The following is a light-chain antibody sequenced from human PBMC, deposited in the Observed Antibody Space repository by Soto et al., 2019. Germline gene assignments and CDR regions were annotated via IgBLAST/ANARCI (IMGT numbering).Light chain of an antibody. V-gene: IGLV1-40*01. J-gene: IGLJ1*01. CDR3: QSYDSSLTGYV. CDR2: GNT. CDR1: SSNIGAGYD. Sequence: QSVLTQPPSVSGAPGQRVTISCTGSSSNIGAGYDVNWYQQVPGAAPKLLIYGNTNRPSGVPDRISGSKSGTSASLAITGLQAEDEADYYCQSYDSSLTGYVFGTGTRSPS.